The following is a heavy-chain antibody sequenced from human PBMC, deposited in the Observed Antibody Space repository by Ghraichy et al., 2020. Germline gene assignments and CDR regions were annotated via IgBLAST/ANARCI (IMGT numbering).Heavy chain of an antibody. D-gene: IGHD4-17*01. V-gene: IGHV4-59*01. J-gene: IGHJ6*03. CDR1: GGSISSYY. CDR2: IYYSGST. CDR3: ARDLDRGPTGAGYYYYYMDV. Sequence: SETLSLTCTVSGGSISSYYWSWIRQPPGKGLEWIGYIYYSGSTNYNPSLKSRVTISVDTSKNQFSLKLSPVTAADTAVYYCARDLDRGPTGAGYYYYYMDVWGKGTTVTVSS.